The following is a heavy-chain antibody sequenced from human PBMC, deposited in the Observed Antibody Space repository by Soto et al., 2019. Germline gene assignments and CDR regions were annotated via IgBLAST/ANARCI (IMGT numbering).Heavy chain of an antibody. CDR2: INHSGST. J-gene: IGHJ5*02. CDR3: ARGGTYYYGSGSYGARGWFDP. Sequence: QVQLQQWGAGLLKPSEPLSLTCAVYGGSFSGYYWSWIRQPPGKGLEWIGDINHSGSTNYNPSLKSRVTITVDTSKTQFSLKLSSVTAADTAVYYCARGGTYYYGSGSYGARGWFDPWGQGTLVTVSS. D-gene: IGHD3-10*01. CDR1: GGSFSGYY. V-gene: IGHV4-34*01.